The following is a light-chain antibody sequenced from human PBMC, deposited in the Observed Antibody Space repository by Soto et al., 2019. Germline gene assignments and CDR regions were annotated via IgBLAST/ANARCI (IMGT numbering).Light chain of an antibody. CDR3: QHYGRSSWT. J-gene: IGKJ1*01. CDR1: QTVHSSF. Sequence: DIDLTQSPATLSLSPGERVTLSCRASQTVHSSFVAWYQQKPGQAPRLLIYGVSTSATGVPARFSGSESGTDFTLSICSLQPEDLPVYLCQHYGRSSWTFGQGTKVEIK. V-gene: IGKV3-20*01. CDR2: GVS.